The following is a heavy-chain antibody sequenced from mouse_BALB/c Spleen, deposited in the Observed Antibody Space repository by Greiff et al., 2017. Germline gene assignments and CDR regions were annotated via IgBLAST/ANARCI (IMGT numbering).Heavy chain of an antibody. CDR1: GFNIKDTY. D-gene: IGHD1-2*01. V-gene: IGHV14-3*02. J-gene: IGHJ2*02. CDR2: IDPANGNT. Sequence: VQLQQSGAELVKPGASVKLSCTASGFNIKDTYMHWVKQRPEQGLEWIGRIDPANGNTKYDPKFQGKATITADTSSNTASLQLSSLTSEDTAVYYCARDYGHDIDYWGQGTSLTVSS. CDR3: ARDYGHDIDY.